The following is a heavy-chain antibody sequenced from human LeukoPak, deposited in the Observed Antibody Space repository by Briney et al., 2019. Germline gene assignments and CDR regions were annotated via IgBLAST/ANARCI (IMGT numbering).Heavy chain of an antibody. Sequence: SETLSLTCTVSGVSISSSNSYWGWIRQPPGKGLEWIGSIYYSGNTYYNASLKSQVSISIDTSKNQFSLKLSSVTAADTAVYYCARLAPYYYGSGTFDYWGQGTLVTVSS. J-gene: IGHJ4*02. CDR3: ARLAPYYYGSGTFDY. CDR2: IYYSGNT. V-gene: IGHV4-39*01. CDR1: GVSISSSNSY. D-gene: IGHD3-10*01.